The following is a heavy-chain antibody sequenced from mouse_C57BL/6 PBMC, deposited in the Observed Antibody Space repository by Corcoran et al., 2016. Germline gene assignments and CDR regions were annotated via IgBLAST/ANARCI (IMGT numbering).Heavy chain of an antibody. D-gene: IGHD4-1*01. Sequence: QVQLKQSGAELVRPGASVKLSCKASGYTFTDYYINWVKQRPGQGLEWIASRYPGSGNTYYNEKFKGQATLTAEKSSSTAYMQLSSLACEDSAVYFCAREGWDPSWDFDVWGTGTTVTVSS. CDR1: GYTFTDYY. J-gene: IGHJ1*03. CDR2: RYPGSGNT. V-gene: IGHV1-76*01. CDR3: AREGWDPSWDFDV.